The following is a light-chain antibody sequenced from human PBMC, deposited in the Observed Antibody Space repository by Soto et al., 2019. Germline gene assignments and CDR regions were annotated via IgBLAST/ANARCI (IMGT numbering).Light chain of an antibody. CDR1: QDISGY. Sequence: DIQLTQSPSLMSASVGDRVTITCRASQDISGYLAWYQQTPEKAPQLLIYASSTLQSGVPSRFRGSGSGTESTLTISSLQPEDFATYYCQQLTTFPVTFGQGTRVDI. CDR2: ASS. J-gene: IGKJ5*01. CDR3: QQLTTFPVT. V-gene: IGKV1-9*01.